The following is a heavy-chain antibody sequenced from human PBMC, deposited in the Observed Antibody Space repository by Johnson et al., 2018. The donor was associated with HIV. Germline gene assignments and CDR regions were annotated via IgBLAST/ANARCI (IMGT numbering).Heavy chain of an antibody. CDR3: ARDGPRGSYGAFDI. CDR1: GFTFDDYG. D-gene: IGHD1-26*01. J-gene: IGHJ3*02. Sequence: VQLVESGGGVVRPGGSLRLSCAASGFTFDDYGMSWVRQAPGKGLEWVSGINWNGGTTGSADSVKGRFTISRDNAKNSLYLQMNRLRAEDTALYYCARDGPRGSYGAFDIWGQGTMVTVSS. CDR2: INWNGGTT. V-gene: IGHV3-20*04.